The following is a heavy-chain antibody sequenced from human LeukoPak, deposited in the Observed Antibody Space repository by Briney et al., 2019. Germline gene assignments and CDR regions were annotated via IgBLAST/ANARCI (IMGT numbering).Heavy chain of an antibody. CDR1: GFTFSDYC. V-gene: IGHV3-21*04. D-gene: IGHD3-10*01. Sequence: GGSLRLSCAASGFTFSDYCMSWIRQAPGKGLEWVSSISSSSSYIYYADSVKGRFTISRDNAKNSLYLQMNSLRAEDTAVYYCAKDYYGSGSYGYFDYWGQGTLVTVSS. J-gene: IGHJ4*02. CDR3: AKDYYGSGSYGYFDY. CDR2: ISSSSSYI.